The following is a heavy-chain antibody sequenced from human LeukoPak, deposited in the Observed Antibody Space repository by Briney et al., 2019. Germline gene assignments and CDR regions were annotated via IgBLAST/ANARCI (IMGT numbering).Heavy chain of an antibody. CDR2: IYPNTGAT. CDR1: GYTFTGYY. Sequence: ASVKVSCTASGYTFTGYYMHWVRQAPGHGLERMGYIYPNTGATKYAQKFQGRLTMTRDTSISTAHTELSGLGYDDTAVYYCARVGGWGSYRRDYWGQGTLVTVSS. D-gene: IGHD3-10*01. J-gene: IGHJ4*02. CDR3: ARVGGWGSYRRDY. V-gene: IGHV1-2*02.